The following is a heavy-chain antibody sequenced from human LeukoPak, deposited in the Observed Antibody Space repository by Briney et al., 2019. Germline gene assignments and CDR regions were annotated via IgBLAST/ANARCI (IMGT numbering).Heavy chain of an antibody. J-gene: IGHJ3*02. CDR3: ARDLGYSSPGDAFDI. D-gene: IGHD6-13*01. V-gene: IGHV3-23*01. CDR2: ISGSGGST. CDR1: GFTFSSYA. Sequence: PGGSLRLSCAASGFTFSSYAMSWVRQAPGKGLEWVSAISGSGGSTYYADSVKGRFTISRDNAKNSLYLQMNSLRAEDSAVYYCARDLGYSSPGDAFDIWGQGTMVTVSS.